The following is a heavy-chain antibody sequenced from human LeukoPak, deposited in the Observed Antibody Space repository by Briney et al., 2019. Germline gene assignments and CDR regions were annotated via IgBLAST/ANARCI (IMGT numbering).Heavy chain of an antibody. CDR2: ISDSGGST. CDR1: GITLSNYG. Sequence: GGSLRLSCAVSGITLSNYGMSWVRQAPGKGLEWVAGISDSGGSTNYADSVKGRFTISRDNPKNTLYLQMNSLRAEDTAVYFCAKRGVVIRVVLVGFHKEAYYFESWGQGALVTVSS. CDR3: AKRGVVIRVVLVGFHKEAYYFES. D-gene: IGHD3/OR15-3a*01. J-gene: IGHJ4*02. V-gene: IGHV3-23*01.